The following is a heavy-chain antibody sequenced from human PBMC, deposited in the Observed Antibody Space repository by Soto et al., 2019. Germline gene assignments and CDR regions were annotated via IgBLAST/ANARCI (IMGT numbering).Heavy chain of an antibody. CDR1: GFPFSTFD. V-gene: IGHV3-23*01. CDR3: VKGAWLDY. Sequence: EVQLLESGGGLVQPGGSLRLSCAASGFPFSTFDMSWVRQAPGKGLEWVSVLLRSDSNTYYADSVKGRFTISRDNSRNTLYLEMGSLRVDDTAVYYCVKGAWLDYWGQGILVTVSS. CDR2: LLRSDSNT. J-gene: IGHJ4*02.